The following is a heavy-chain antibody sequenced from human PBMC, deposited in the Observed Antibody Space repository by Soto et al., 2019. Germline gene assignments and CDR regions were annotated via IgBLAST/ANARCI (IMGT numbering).Heavy chain of an antibody. V-gene: IGHV4-59*08. CDR3: ARLPNIGPNPPFDH. J-gene: IGHJ4*01. CDR1: GPAITSPH. CDR2: IHYSGNY. D-gene: IGHD2-15*01. Sequence: PSDTLSLTCDDCGPAITSPHWSGLRQSPGTGLLCIGWIHYSGNYIYNPSLRGRIRISLDTSRSQFSLMLTSVTAADTAVYYCARLPNIGPNPPFDHWGHGLLVTVSS.